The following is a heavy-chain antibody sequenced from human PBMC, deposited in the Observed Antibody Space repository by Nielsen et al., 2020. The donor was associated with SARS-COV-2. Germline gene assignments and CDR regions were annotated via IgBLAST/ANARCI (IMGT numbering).Heavy chain of an antibody. CDR1: GFNFSQYT. CDR2: ISGRGSMI. J-gene: IGHJ6*02. CDR3: TKVPNSSGPPLFYGMDV. D-gene: IGHD6-19*01. V-gene: IGHV3-23*01. Sequence: GESLKISCEASGFNFSQYTMNWVRQAPGKGLEWVSTISGRGSMIYYTDSVKGRFTISRDSSKNTVFLEMNSLRAGDTAIYYCTKVPNSSGPPLFYGMDVWGQGTTVIVSS.